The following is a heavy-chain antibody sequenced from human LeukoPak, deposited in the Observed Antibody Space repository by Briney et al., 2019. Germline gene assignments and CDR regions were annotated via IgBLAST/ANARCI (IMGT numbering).Heavy chain of an antibody. CDR1: GFPFSSYG. Sequence: GGTLRLSCAASGFPFSSYGMSWVRQAPGKGLEWVSAISGSGGSTYYADSVKGRFTISRDNSKNTLYLQMNSLRAEDTAVYYCAKDLGSYLDYWGQGTLVTVSS. J-gene: IGHJ4*02. D-gene: IGHD1-26*01. CDR3: AKDLGSYLDY. CDR2: ISGSGGST. V-gene: IGHV3-23*01.